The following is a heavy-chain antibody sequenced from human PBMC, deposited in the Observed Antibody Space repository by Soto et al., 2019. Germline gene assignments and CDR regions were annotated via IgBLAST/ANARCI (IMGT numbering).Heavy chain of an antibody. Sequence: PSETLSLTCAVYGGSFSGYYWSWIRQPPGKGLEWIGEINHSGSTNYNPSLKSRVTISVDTSKNQFSLKLSSVTAADTVVYYCARVVGSSGDYFDYWGQGTLVTVS. D-gene: IGHD3-10*01. CDR1: GGSFSGYY. CDR3: ARVVGSSGDYFDY. CDR2: INHSGST. J-gene: IGHJ4*02. V-gene: IGHV4-34*01.